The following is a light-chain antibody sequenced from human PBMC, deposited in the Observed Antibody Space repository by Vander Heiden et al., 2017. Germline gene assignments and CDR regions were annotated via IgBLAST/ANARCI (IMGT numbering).Light chain of an antibody. CDR3: QQYNNWPIFT. Sequence: EIVMTQSPATLSVSPGERATLSCRASQSVSSNLAWYQQKPGQAPRLLIYGASTRATGIPARFSGSGYGTEFTLTISSLQSEDFAVYYCQQYNNWPIFTFGPGTKVDIK. CDR1: QSVSSN. V-gene: IGKV3-15*01. CDR2: GAS. J-gene: IGKJ3*01.